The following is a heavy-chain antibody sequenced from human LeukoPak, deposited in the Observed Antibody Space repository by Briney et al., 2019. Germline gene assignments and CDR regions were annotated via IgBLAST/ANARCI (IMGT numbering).Heavy chain of an antibody. CDR3: ARDHGYSSSWYPYYFDY. Sequence: PGGSLRLSCAASGFTFSSYSMNWVRQAPGKGLEWVSSISSSSSYIYYADSVKGRFTIPRDNAKNSLYLQMNSLRAEDAAVYYCARDHGYSSSWYPYYFDYWGQGTLVTLSS. D-gene: IGHD6-13*01. CDR1: GFTFSSYS. V-gene: IGHV3-21*01. J-gene: IGHJ4*02. CDR2: ISSSSSYI.